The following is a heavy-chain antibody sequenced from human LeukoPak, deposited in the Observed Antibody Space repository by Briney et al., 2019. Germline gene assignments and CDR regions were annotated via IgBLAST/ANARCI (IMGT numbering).Heavy chain of an antibody. CDR1: GYTFTSNY. CDR3: ARDYYGGHNLYNFDF. J-gene: IGHJ4*02. V-gene: IGHV1-46*01. D-gene: IGHD3-10*01. CDR2: ISPSGGRT. Sequence: ASVKVSCKAFGYTFTSNYMHWVRQAPGQGPEWMGVISPSGGRTTYAKKFQGRVTMTRDTSTNTVYTELSSLRSDDTAVYYCARDYYGGHNLYNFDFWGQGTRVIVSS.